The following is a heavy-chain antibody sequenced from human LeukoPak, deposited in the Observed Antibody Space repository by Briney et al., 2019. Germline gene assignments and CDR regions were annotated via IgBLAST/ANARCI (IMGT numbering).Heavy chain of an antibody. D-gene: IGHD4-17*01. V-gene: IGHV3-23*01. Sequence: GGSLRLSCAASGFTFSSYAMSWVRQAPGKGLEWVSPISGSGGSTYYADSVKGRFTISRDNSKNTLYLQMNSLRAEDTAVYYCAKGMWDCGDYYYYYYYMDVWGKGTTVTVSS. CDR3: AKGMWDCGDYYYYYYYMDV. CDR2: ISGSGGST. CDR1: GFTFSSYA. J-gene: IGHJ6*03.